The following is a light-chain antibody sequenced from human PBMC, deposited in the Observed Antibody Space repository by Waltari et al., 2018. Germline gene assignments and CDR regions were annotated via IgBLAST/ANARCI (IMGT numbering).Light chain of an antibody. V-gene: IGKV1-5*03. J-gene: IGKJ4*01. Sequence: DTQMTQSPSTLPASAGDRVTITCRASQCIGNSSAWSQQKPGKAPKVVCYEATSLESGVPSRFSGSGSGTDFTLTINSLQPDDFATYYLQQYNRYLLTFGGGTKVEIK. CDR1: QCIGNS. CDR3: QQYNRYLLT. CDR2: EAT.